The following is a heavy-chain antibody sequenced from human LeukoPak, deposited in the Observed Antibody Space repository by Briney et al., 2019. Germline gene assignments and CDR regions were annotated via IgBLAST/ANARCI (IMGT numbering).Heavy chain of an antibody. CDR1: GGTFSSYA. D-gene: IGHD1-1*01. V-gene: IGHV1-69*05. Sequence: EASVKVSCKASGGTFSSYAISWVRQAPGQGLEWMGGIIPIFGTANYAQKFQGRVTITTDESTSTAYMELSSLRSEDTAVYYCASKLAAGRRLGVFDYWGQGTLVTVSS. J-gene: IGHJ4*02. CDR3: ASKLAAGRRLGVFDY. CDR2: IIPIFGTA.